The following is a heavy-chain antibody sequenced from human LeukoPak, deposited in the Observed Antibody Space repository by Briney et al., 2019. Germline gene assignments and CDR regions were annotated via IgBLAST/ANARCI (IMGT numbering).Heavy chain of an antibody. CDR1: GYSISSGNY. Sequence: SETLSLTCTVSGYSISSGNYCGWIRQPPGKGPEWVGSIYHSGITYYNPSLKSRVSISVDTSKNQFSLRLSSVTAADTAEYYCARDGDFYYFDYWGQGTQVTVSS. CDR2: IYHSGIT. J-gene: IGHJ4*02. CDR3: ARDGDFYYFDY. V-gene: IGHV4-38-2*02.